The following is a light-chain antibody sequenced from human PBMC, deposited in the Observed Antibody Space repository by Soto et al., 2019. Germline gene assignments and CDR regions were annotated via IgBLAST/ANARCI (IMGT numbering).Light chain of an antibody. V-gene: IGLV2-14*03. Sequence: QSALTQTASVSGSPGQSITISCTGTSSDVGAYNYVSWYQHNPGKAPKLMIFDVNNRPSGVSDRFSGSKSGNTASLTISGLQAEDEADYYCNSYTSSKTSGFGSGTKVTVL. CDR2: DVN. CDR1: SSDVGAYNY. CDR3: NSYTSSKTSG. J-gene: IGLJ1*01.